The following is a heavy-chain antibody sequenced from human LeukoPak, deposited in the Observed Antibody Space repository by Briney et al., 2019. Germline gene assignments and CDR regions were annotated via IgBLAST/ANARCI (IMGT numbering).Heavy chain of an antibody. V-gene: IGHV4-59*01. J-gene: IGHJ3*02. CDR2: IFYSGDT. Sequence: SETLSLTCTVSGGSFSNYYWTWIRQPPGRGLEWIGYIFYSGDTNYNPSLKSRVTMSLDTSKNQFSLRLNSVTAADTAVYYCARDQLGDAVDIWGQGTMVTVSS. CDR3: ARDQLGDAVDI. D-gene: IGHD3-16*01. CDR1: GGSFSNYY.